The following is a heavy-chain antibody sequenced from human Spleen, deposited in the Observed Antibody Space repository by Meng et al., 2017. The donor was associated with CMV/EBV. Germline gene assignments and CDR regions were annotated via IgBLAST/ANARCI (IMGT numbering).Heavy chain of an antibody. CDR3: TTRTTVQFRYFDY. D-gene: IGHD4-17*01. CDR2: IYSGGSST. V-gene: IGHV3-23*03. Sequence: GGSLRLSCAASGFTFSSYAMSWVRQAPGKGLEWVSVIYSGGSSTYYADSVKGRFTISRDNSKNTLYLQMNSLKTEDTAVYYCTTRTTVQFRYFDYWGQGTLVTVSS. J-gene: IGHJ4*02. CDR1: GFTFSSYA.